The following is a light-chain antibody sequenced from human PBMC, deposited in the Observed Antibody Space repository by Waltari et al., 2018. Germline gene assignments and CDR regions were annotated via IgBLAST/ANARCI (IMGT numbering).Light chain of an antibody. CDR3: SSYAGGSWV. CDR1: SSDVGGSNY. CDR2: EVT. J-gene: IGLJ3*02. V-gene: IGLV2-8*01. Sequence: QSALTQPPSASGSPGPSVTISCTAPSSDVGGSNYLSWDQQNPGKVPKLMIDEVTKRPSGVPDRFSGSKSGNTASLTVSGLQTEDEADYYCSSYAGGSWVFGGGTKLTVL.